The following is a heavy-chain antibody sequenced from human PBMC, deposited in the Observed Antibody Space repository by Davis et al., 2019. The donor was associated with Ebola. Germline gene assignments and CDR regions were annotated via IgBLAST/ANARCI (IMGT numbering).Heavy chain of an antibody. J-gene: IGHJ4*02. D-gene: IGHD2-2*01. Sequence: SGPTLVKPTETLTLTCTVSGFSLSNARMGVSWICQPPAKALEWLANIFSNDEKSYSTSLKSRLTISKDTSKSQVVLTMTNMDPVDTATCYCARIVTFCSSTSCYYFDYWGQGTLVTVSS. CDR3: ARIVTFCSSTSCYYFDY. V-gene: IGHV2-26*01. CDR2: IFSNDEK. CDR1: GFSLSNARMG.